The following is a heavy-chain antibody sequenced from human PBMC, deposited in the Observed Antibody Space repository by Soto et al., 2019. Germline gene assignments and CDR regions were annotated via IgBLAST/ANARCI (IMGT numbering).Heavy chain of an antibody. D-gene: IGHD1-26*01. CDR3: ARVLSGTSLFDY. CDR1: GGAIISDY. V-gene: IGHV4-59*01. Sequence: SETLSLTCTVSGGAIISDYWSWIRQPPGKGLEWIGYISYSGSTNYNPSLKSLATISVDTSKNQFSLKLSSVTAADTAVYYCARVLSGTSLFDYWGQGXLVTVSS. J-gene: IGHJ4*02. CDR2: ISYSGST.